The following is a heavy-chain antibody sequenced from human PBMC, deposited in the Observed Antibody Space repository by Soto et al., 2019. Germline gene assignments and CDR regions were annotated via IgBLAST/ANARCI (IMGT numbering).Heavy chain of an antibody. CDR2: IGGSGIIP. Sequence: EVQLLESGGGLVQPGGSLRLSCRASGFSFSSFAMTWVRQAPGKGLEWVSSIGGSGIIPYYTDSVKGRFTISRDNSGNTLFLHMNILRADDTAVYYCAKDPNGDYVGAFDSWGQGALVTVSS. CDR1: GFSFSSFA. J-gene: IGHJ4*02. CDR3: AKDPNGDYVGAFDS. D-gene: IGHD4-17*01. V-gene: IGHV3-23*01.